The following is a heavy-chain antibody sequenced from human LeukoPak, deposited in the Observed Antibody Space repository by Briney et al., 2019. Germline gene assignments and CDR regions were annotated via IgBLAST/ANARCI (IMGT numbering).Heavy chain of an antibody. V-gene: IGHV4-34*01. CDR3: AREYCSRTTCYFDY. CDR1: GGSFSGYY. D-gene: IGHD2-2*01. J-gene: IGHJ4*02. CDR2: INHSGST. Sequence: SETLSLTCAVYGGSFSGYYWSWIRQPPGKGLEWIGEINHSGSTNYNPSLKSRVTISVDTSKNQFSLKLSSVTAADTAVCYCAREYCSRTTCYFDYWGQGSLVTVSS.